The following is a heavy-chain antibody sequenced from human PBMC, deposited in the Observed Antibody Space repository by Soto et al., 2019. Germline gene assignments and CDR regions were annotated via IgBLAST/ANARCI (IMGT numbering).Heavy chain of an antibody. J-gene: IGHJ5*02. CDR1: GYTFTDYY. D-gene: IGHD6-19*01. CDR3: ARGGGSGWHGDWFDP. V-gene: IGHV1-2*02. CDR2: TNPNSDGA. Sequence: ASVKVSCKASGYTFTDYYIHWLRQSAGQGLEWMGWTNPNSDGAHYAQKFQGRVTMTRDKSTRTLYMEVNRLRSDDTAVYFCARGGGSGWHGDWFDPWGQGTLVTVSS.